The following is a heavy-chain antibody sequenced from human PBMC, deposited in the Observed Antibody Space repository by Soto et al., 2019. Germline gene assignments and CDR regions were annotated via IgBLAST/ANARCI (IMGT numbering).Heavy chain of an antibody. CDR3: ARRYSGSYSGAFDI. D-gene: IGHD1-26*01. Sequence: TLSLTCTVSGGSISSSSYYWGWIRQPPGKGLEWIGSIYYSGSTYYNPSLKSRVTISVDTSKNQFSLKLSSVTAADTAVYYCARRYSGSYSGAFDIWGQGTMVTVSS. CDR1: GGSISSSSYY. CDR2: IYYSGST. V-gene: IGHV4-39*01. J-gene: IGHJ3*02.